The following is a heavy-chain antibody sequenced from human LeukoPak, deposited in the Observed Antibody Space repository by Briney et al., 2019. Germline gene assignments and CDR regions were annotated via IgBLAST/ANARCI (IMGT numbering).Heavy chain of an antibody. D-gene: IGHD3-10*01. CDR2: ISGSGGST. V-gene: IGHV3-23*01. Sequence: GGSLRLSCAASGFTFSSYGMTWVRQAPGKGLEWVSAISGSGGSTYYADSVKGRSTISRDNTKNTLYLQMNSLRAEDTAVYYCAKFGLAGSGRYHDAFDIWGQGTMVTVSS. J-gene: IGHJ3*02. CDR1: GFTFSSYG. CDR3: AKFGLAGSGRYHDAFDI.